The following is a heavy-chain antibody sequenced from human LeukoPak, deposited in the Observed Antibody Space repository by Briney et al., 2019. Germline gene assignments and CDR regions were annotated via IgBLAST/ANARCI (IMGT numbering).Heavy chain of an antibody. D-gene: IGHD2-15*01. CDR1: GGSISGSSYY. Sequence: PSETLSLTCTVSGGSISGSSYYWGWIRQPPGKGLEWIGSMHYSGSAYYNPSLQSRVSISVDTSKNQFSLKLSSVTAADTAVYYCAREGGGSRVVPFDYWGQGTLVTVSS. CDR2: MHYSGSA. V-gene: IGHV4-39*07. CDR3: AREGGGSRVVPFDY. J-gene: IGHJ4*02.